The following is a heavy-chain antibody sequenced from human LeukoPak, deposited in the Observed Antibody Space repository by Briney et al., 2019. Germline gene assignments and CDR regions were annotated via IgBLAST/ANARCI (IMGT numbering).Heavy chain of an antibody. J-gene: IGHJ5*02. CDR1: GGSFSGYY. CDR3: ARASSSSRYGTWSWRSYNWFDP. Sequence: PSETLSLTCAVYGGSFSGYYWSWIRQPPGKGLEWIGEINHSGSTNYNPSLKSRVTISVDTSKNQFSLKLSSVTAADTAVYYCARASSSSRYGTWSWRSYNWFDPWGQGTLVTVSS. V-gene: IGHV4-34*01. CDR2: INHSGST. D-gene: IGHD6-13*01.